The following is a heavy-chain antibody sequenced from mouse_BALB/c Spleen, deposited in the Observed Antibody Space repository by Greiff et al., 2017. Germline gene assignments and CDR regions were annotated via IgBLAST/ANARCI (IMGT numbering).Heavy chain of an antibody. CDR2: ISSGGSYT. CDR1: GFTFSSYA. V-gene: IGHV5-9-4*01. J-gene: IGHJ3*01. Sequence: EVQRVESGGGLVKPGGSLKLSCAASGFTFSSYAMSWVRQSPEKRLEWVAEISSGGSYTCYPDTVTGRFTISRDNAKNTLYLEMSSLRSEDMAMYYCAREAWFAYWGQGTLVTVSA. CDR3: AREAWFAY.